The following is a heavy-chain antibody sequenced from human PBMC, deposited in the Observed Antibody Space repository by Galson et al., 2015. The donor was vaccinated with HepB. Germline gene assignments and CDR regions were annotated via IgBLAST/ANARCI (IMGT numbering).Heavy chain of an antibody. J-gene: IGHJ2*01. CDR2: INPNSGGT. Sequence: SVKVSCKASGSTFTDYFMHWVRQAPGQGLEWMGWINPNSGGTNYAQKFQGRVTMTRDTSISTAYMELSRLRSDDTAVYYCAKTRGYCNYINCYDWYFDLWGRGTLVTVSS. CDR1: GSTFTDYF. V-gene: IGHV1-2*02. CDR3: AKTRGYCNYINCYDWYFDL. D-gene: IGHD2-15*01.